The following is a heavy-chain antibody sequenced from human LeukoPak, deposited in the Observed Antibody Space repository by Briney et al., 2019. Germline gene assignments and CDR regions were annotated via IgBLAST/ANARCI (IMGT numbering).Heavy chain of an antibody. D-gene: IGHD6-6*01. V-gene: IGHV4-61*01. CDR3: ARRTSPNTFDY. Sequence: PSETLSLTCTVSGGSVSSGSYYWSWIRQPPGKGPEWIGYIYYSGNINYNPSLKSRVTISVDTSKNQFSLKLSSVTAADTAVYYCARRTSPNTFDYWGQGTLVTVSS. CDR1: GGSVSSGSYY. J-gene: IGHJ4*02. CDR2: IYYSGNI.